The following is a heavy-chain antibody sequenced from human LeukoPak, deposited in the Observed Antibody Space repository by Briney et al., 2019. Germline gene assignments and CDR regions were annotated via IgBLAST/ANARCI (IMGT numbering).Heavy chain of an antibody. Sequence: PGGSLRLSCAASGFTFSSYAMHWVRQAPGKGLEYVSAISSNGGSTYYANSVKGRFTTSRDNSKNTLYLQMGSLRAEDMAVYYCARRVAPHYFDYWGQGTLVTVSS. CDR1: GFTFSSYA. J-gene: IGHJ4*02. CDR2: ISSNGGST. CDR3: ARRVAPHYFDY. D-gene: IGHD5-12*01. V-gene: IGHV3-64*01.